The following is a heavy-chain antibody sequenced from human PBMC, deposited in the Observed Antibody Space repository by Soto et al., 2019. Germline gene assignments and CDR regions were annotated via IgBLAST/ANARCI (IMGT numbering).Heavy chain of an antibody. CDR3: ARDLGSDNSCYYGAD. V-gene: IGHV3-53*02. CDR2: IYSGGNT. J-gene: IGHJ4*02. CDR1: GFAVSSNY. Sequence: EVQLVETGGGLIQPGGSLRLSCAASGFAVSSNYMSWVRQAPGKGLEWVSVIYSGGNTYYADSVKGRFTISRDNSKNTLNLQMNSLRAEHTAVYYCARDLGSDNSCYYGADWGQGTLVTVSS. D-gene: IGHD3-22*01.